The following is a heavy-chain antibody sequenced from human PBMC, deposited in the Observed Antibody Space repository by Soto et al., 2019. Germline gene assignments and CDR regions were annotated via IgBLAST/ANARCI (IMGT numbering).Heavy chain of an antibody. Sequence: WGSRRLSCAASGFTFSNYAMSWVRQAPGKGLEWVSLVSATAGTTYYTDSVKGRFTISRDNSRNTVYLQMNSLRADDTAVYYCAKDRLAGGFDYWGQGTLVTVSS. CDR1: GFTFSNYA. CDR3: AKDRLAGGFDY. V-gene: IGHV3-23*01. D-gene: IGHD3-16*01. J-gene: IGHJ4*02. CDR2: VSATAGTT.